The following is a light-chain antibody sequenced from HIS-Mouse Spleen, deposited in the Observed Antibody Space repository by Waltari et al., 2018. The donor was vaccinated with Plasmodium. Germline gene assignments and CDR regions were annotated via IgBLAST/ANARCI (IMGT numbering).Light chain of an antibody. J-gene: IGKJ2*01. CDR1: QSVSSY. V-gene: IGKV3-11*01. Sequence: EIVLTQSPATLSLSPGERATLPCRASQSVSSYLAWYQQKPGQAPRLLIYDASNRAPGIPARFSGSGSGTDFTLTISSLEPEDFAVYYCQQRSNWPPMYTFGQGTKLEIK. CDR2: DAS. CDR3: QQRSNWPPMYT.